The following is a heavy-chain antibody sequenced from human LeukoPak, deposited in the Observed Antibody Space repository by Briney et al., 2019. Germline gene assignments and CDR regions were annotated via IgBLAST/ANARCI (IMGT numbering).Heavy chain of an antibody. D-gene: IGHD3-10*01. Sequence: PGGSLRLSCAASGFTFSDYFISWIRQAPGKGLEWISYIGRSGSPISYADSVKGRFTISRDNAKNSLYMQMNSLRPEDTAIYYCARDNYYGSGTAGDWGQGTLVTVSS. V-gene: IGHV3-11*01. CDR3: ARDNYYGSGTAGD. CDR1: GFTFSDYF. J-gene: IGHJ4*02. CDR2: IGRSGSPI.